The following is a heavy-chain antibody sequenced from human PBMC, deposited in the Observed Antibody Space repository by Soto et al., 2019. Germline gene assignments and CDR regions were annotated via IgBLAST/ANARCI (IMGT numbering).Heavy chain of an antibody. V-gene: IGHV1-3*01. CDR1: GYTFTSYA. J-gene: IGHJ6*02. D-gene: IGHD6-6*01. Sequence: GASVKVSCKASGYTFTSYAMHWVRQAPGQRLEWMGWINAGNGNKKYSQKYQGRVTITRDTSASTAYMELSSLRSEDTAVYYFARDQLVEEPYYYYGMDVWGQGTTVTVSS. CDR2: INAGNGNK. CDR3: ARDQLVEEPYYYYGMDV.